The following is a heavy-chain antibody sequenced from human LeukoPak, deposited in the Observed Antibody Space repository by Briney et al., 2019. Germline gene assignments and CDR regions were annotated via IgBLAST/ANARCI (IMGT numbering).Heavy chain of an antibody. Sequence: PGTSLRLSCAASGFTFSSYEMNWVRQAPGKGLEWVSYISSSGSTIYYADSVKGRFTISRDNAKNSLYLQMNSLRAEDTAVYYCASIAVAGLRDWGQGTLVTVSS. CDR1: GFTFSSYE. J-gene: IGHJ4*02. CDR2: ISSSGSTI. D-gene: IGHD6-19*01. V-gene: IGHV3-48*03. CDR3: ASIAVAGLRD.